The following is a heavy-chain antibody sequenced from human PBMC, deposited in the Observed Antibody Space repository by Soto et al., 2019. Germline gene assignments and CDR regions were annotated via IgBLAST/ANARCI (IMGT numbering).Heavy chain of an antibody. D-gene: IGHD3-16*01. CDR2: IWYDGSNK. Sequence: GGSLRLSCAASGFTFSSNGMHWVRQAPGKGLEWVAVIWYDGSNKYYADSVEGRFTISRDNSKNTLYLQMNSLRAEDTAVYYCARWGNNKKLDYWVQGTPVTVSS. J-gene: IGHJ4*02. V-gene: IGHV3-33*01. CDR3: ARWGNNKKLDY. CDR1: GFTFSSNG.